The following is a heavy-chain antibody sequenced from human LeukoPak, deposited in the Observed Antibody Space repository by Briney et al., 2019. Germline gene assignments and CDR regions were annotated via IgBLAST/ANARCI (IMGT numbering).Heavy chain of an antibody. D-gene: IGHD3-16*01. J-gene: IGHJ4*02. V-gene: IGHV4-30-4*01. CDR2: IYYSGST. CDR1: GGSISSGDYY. Sequence: SEALSLTCTVSGGSISSGDYYWSWIRQPPGKGLEWIGYIYYSGSTYYNPSLKSRVTISVDTSKNQFSLKLSSVTAADTAVYYCARGDYDYVFDYWGQGTLVTVSS. CDR3: ARGDYDYVFDY.